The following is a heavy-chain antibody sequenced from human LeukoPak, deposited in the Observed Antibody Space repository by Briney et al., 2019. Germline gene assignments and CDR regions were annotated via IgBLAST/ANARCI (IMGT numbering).Heavy chain of an antibody. CDR3: ARDESQQLVLDNWFDP. D-gene: IGHD6-13*01. Sequence: GASVKVSCKASGYTFTGYYMHWVRHAPGQGLEWMGRINPNSGGTNYAQKFQGRVTMTRDTSISTAYMELRRLRSDDTAVYYCARDESQQLVLDNWFDPWGQGTLVTVSS. CDR2: INPNSGGT. V-gene: IGHV1-2*06. J-gene: IGHJ5*02. CDR1: GYTFTGYY.